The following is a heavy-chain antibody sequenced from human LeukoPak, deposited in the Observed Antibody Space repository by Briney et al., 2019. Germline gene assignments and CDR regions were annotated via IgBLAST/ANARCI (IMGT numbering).Heavy chain of an antibody. J-gene: IGHJ3*01. CDR2: ISGYSGRT. V-gene: IGHV3-23*01. D-gene: IGHD5-12*01. CDR3: AKFLGGDEKVDAFDV. Sequence: PGGSLRLPCAASGFTFSHYAMSWVRQIPGKGLDWVSSISGYSGRTYYTDSVKGRFTISRDNFNNTLYLQMSSLRAEDTALYYCAKFLGGDEKVDAFDVWGPGTRVTVSS. CDR1: GFTFSHYA.